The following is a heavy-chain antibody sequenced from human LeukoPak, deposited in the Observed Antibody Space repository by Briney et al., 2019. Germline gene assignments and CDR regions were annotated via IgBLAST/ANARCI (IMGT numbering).Heavy chain of an antibody. CDR3: ARGRIAPADAFDI. J-gene: IGHJ3*02. V-gene: IGHV4-34*01. D-gene: IGHD6-13*01. CDR1: GGSFSGYY. Sequence: SETLSLTCAVYGGSFSGYYWSWIRQPPGKGLEWIGEINHSGSTNYNPSLKRRVTISVDTSKNQFSLKLSSVTAADTAVYYCARGRIAPADAFDIWAQGTMVTVSS. CDR2: INHSGST.